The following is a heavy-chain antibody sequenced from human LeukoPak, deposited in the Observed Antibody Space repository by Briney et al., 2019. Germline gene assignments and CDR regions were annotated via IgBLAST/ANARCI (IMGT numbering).Heavy chain of an antibody. CDR2: ISYDGSNK. J-gene: IGHJ6*02. Sequence: GGSLRLSCAASGFTFSSYGMHWVRQAPGKGLEWVAVISYDGSNKYYADSVKGRFTISRDNSKNTLYLQMNSLRAEDTAVYYCAKDSGWRGNYGMDVWGQGTTVTVSS. D-gene: IGHD6-19*01. V-gene: IGHV3-30*18. CDR1: GFTFSSYG. CDR3: AKDSGWRGNYGMDV.